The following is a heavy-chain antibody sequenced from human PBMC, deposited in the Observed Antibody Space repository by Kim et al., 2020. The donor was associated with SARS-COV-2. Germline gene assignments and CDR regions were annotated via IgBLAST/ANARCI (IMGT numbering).Heavy chain of an antibody. J-gene: IGHJ6*02. CDR1: GYTFTSYD. V-gene: IGHV1-8*01. Sequence: ASVKVSCKASGYTFTSYDINWVRQATGQGLEWMGWMNPNSGNTGYAQKFQGRVTMTRNTSISTAYMELSSLRSEDTAVYYCAREGGLFYYYYGMDVWGQGTTVTVSS. CDR2: MNPNSGNT. CDR3: AREGGLFYYYYGMDV. D-gene: IGHD3-16*01.